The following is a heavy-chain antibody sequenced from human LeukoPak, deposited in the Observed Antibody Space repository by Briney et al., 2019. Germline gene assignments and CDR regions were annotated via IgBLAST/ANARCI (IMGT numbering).Heavy chain of an antibody. D-gene: IGHD3-10*01. CDR3: LKDNSGSGDY. V-gene: IGHV3-64D*06. Sequence: GGSLRLSCAASGFTFSSYAMHWVRQAPGKGLGYVSAITSNGGITYYADSVKGRFTISRDNSKNTVCLQMSSLRTGDTAVYYCLKDNSGSGDYWGQGTLVTVSS. CDR1: GFTFSSYA. CDR2: ITSNGGIT. J-gene: IGHJ4*02.